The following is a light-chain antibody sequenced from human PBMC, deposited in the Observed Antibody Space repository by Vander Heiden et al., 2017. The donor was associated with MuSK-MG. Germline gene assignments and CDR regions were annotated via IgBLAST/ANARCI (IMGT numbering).Light chain of an antibody. Sequence: DIQMTQSPSSLSASVGDRVTITCQASQDISNYLNWYQQKPGKAPKLLIYDASNLETGVPSRSRPRGPGTDFTFTISILQPEDIATYYCQHDDNPPLFTFGHGTKVDIK. CDR2: DAS. CDR3: QHDDNPPLFT. J-gene: IGKJ3*01. V-gene: IGKV1-33*01. CDR1: QDISNY.